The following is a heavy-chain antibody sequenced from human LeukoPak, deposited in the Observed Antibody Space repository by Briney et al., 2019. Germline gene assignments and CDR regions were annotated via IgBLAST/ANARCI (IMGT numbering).Heavy chain of an antibody. Sequence: SETLSLTCTVSGGSISSGGYYWSWIRQPPGKGLEWIGYIYHSGSTYYNPSLKSRVTISVDTSKNQFSLKLSSVTAADTAVYYCARHAFNFWSGYADAFDIWGQGTMVTVSS. CDR3: ARHAFNFWSGYADAFDI. CDR1: GGSISSGGYY. V-gene: IGHV4-30-2*03. CDR2: IYHSGST. D-gene: IGHD3-3*01. J-gene: IGHJ3*02.